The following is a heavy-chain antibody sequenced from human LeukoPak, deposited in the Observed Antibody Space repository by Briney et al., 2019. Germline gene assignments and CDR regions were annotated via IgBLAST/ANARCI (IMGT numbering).Heavy chain of an antibody. CDR1: GGSISSYY. J-gene: IGHJ3*02. CDR3: ARDRPGILVAGDAFDI. Sequence: SETLSLTHSVSGGSISSYYWSWIRQPPEKGLEWIGYIYNRGSNTNYNPSLKSRVTISVDMSKNQFSLKLRSVTAADTAVYFCARDRPGILVAGDAFDIWGRGTMVTVSS. CDR2: IYNRGSNT. D-gene: IGHD6-19*01. V-gene: IGHV4-59*01.